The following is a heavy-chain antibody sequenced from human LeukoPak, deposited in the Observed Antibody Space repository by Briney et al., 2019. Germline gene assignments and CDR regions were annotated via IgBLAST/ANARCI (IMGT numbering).Heavy chain of an antibody. J-gene: IGHJ6*03. CDR2: INPNSGGT. D-gene: IGHD6-13*01. CDR3: AVYSSSSYYYYMDV. Sequence: EASVKVSCKASGYTFTGYYMHWVRQAPGQGLEWMGWINPNSGGTNYAQKFQGRVTMTRDTSISTAYMELSRLRSDDTAVYYCAVYSSSSYYYYMDVWGKGTTVTISS. CDR1: GYTFTGYY. V-gene: IGHV1-2*02.